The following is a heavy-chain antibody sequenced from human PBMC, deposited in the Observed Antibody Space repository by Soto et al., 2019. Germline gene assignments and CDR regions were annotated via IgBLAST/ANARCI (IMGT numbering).Heavy chain of an antibody. V-gene: IGHV4-59*01. J-gene: IGHJ4*02. CDR3: ARDLAAVPRAFDY. D-gene: IGHD6-13*01. CDR2: FYYTGTT. Sequence: PSETLSLTCTVSGGSISRYFYIWVRQPPGKGLEWIAAFYYTGTTDYNPSLKSRVTISVDTSKTQFSLNLRSVTAADTAVYYCARDLAAVPRAFDYWGRGTLVTVSS. CDR1: GGSISRYF.